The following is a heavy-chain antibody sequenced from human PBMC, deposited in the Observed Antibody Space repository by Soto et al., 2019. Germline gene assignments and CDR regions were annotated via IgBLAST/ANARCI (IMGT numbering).Heavy chain of an antibody. D-gene: IGHD1-26*01. Sequence: GASVKVSCKASGGTFSSYAISWVRQAPGQGLEWMGGIIPIFGTANYAQKFQGRVTITADESTSTAYMELSSLRSEDTAVYYCAYAVGATRNFDYWGQGTLVTVSS. J-gene: IGHJ4*02. V-gene: IGHV1-69*13. CDR3: AYAVGATRNFDY. CDR2: IIPIFGTA. CDR1: GGTFSSYA.